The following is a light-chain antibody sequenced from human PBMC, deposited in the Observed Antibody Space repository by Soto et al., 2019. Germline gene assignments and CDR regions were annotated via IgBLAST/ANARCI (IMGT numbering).Light chain of an antibody. V-gene: IGLV4-69*01. CDR3: QTWGTGIWV. J-gene: IGLJ3*02. CDR2: LISDGSH. CDR1: SGHSSYA. Sequence: QLVLTQSPSASASLGASVKLTCTLSSGHSSYAIAWHQQQPEKGPRYLMKLISDGSHSKGDGIPDRFSGSSSGAERYLTISSLQSEDEADYYCQTWGTGIWVFGGGTKVTVL.